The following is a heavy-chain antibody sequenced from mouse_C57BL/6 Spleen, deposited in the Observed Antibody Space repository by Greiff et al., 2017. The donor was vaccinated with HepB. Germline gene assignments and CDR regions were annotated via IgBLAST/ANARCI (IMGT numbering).Heavy chain of an antibody. Sequence: QVQLQHPGAELVRPGSSVKLSCKASGYTFTSYWMDWVKQRPGQGLEWIGNIYPSDSETHYNQKFKDKATLTVDKSSSTAYMQLSSLTSEDSAVYYCARGGYGNFYWGQGTTLTVSS. V-gene: IGHV1-61*01. D-gene: IGHD2-10*02. J-gene: IGHJ2*01. CDR1: GYTFTSYW. CDR2: IYPSDSET. CDR3: ARGGYGNFY.